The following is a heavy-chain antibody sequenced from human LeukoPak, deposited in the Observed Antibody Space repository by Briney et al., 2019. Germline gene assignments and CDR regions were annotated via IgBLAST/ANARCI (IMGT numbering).Heavy chain of an antibody. V-gene: IGHV4-38-2*02. CDR1: GYSISSGYY. CDR2: IYHSGST. D-gene: IGHD1-26*01. Sequence: SETLSLTCTVSGYSISSGYYWGWIRQPPGKGLEWIGSIYHSGSTYYNPSLKSRVTISVDTSENQFSLKLSSVTAADTAVYYCARGGATKAYYYYYYMDVWGKGTTVTVSS. J-gene: IGHJ6*03. CDR3: ARGGATKAYYYYYYMDV.